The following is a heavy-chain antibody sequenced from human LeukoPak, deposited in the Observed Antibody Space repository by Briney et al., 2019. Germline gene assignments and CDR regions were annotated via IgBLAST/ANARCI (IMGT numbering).Heavy chain of an antibody. CDR2: ISSSSSYI. CDR3: ARDRRITMIVVGHFDY. Sequence: GGSLRLSCATSGFTFSSYSMNWVRQAPGKGLETVSSISSSSSYIYYADSVKGRFTISRDNAKNSLYLQMNSLRAEDTAVYYCARDRRITMIVVGHFDYWGQGTLVTVSS. J-gene: IGHJ4*02. V-gene: IGHV3-21*01. D-gene: IGHD3-22*01. CDR1: GFTFSSYS.